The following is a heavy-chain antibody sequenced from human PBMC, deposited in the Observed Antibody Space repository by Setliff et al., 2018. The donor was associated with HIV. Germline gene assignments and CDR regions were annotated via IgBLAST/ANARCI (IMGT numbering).Heavy chain of an antibody. CDR1: GHNFNSYA. J-gene: IGHJ4*02. V-gene: IGHV1-46*02. Sequence: ASVKVSCKASGHNFNSYAFSWVRQAPGQGLEWMGIINPSSGSTTYAQKFQGRVTMTRDTSMSTVYMELSSLRSEDTAVYFCARDSHCSGPSCYSGGQFLDYWGQGTLVTVSS. CDR2: INPSSGST. CDR3: ARDSHCSGPSCYSGGQFLDY. D-gene: IGHD2-15*01.